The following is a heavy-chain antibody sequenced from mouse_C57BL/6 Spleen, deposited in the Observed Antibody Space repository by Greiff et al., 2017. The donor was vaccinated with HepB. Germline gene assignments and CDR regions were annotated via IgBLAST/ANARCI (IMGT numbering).Heavy chain of an antibody. Sequence: VKLMESGPELVKPGASVKISCKASGYAFSSSWMNWVKQRPGKGLEWIGRIYPGDGDTNYNGKFKGKATLTADKSSSTAYMQLSSLTSEDSAVYFCARSSSGYDYFDYWGQGTTLTVSS. D-gene: IGHD3-2*02. CDR3: ARSSSGYDYFDY. CDR1: GYAFSSSW. V-gene: IGHV1-82*01. CDR2: IYPGDGDT. J-gene: IGHJ2*01.